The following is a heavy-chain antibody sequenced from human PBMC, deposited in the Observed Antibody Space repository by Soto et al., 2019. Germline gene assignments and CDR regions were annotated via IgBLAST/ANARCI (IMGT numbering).Heavy chain of an antibody. D-gene: IGHD6-19*01. J-gene: IGHJ4*02. CDR1: GFSLSTSGMC. CDR3: ARIVRSGGSGRYYFDY. Sequence: GSGPTLVNPTQTLTLACTFSGFSLSTSGMCVSWIRQPPGKALEWLARIDWDDDKYYSTSLKTRLTISKDTSKNQVVLTMTNMDPVDTATYYCARIVRSGGSGRYYFDYWGQGTLVTVSS. CDR2: IDWDDDK. V-gene: IGHV2-70*11.